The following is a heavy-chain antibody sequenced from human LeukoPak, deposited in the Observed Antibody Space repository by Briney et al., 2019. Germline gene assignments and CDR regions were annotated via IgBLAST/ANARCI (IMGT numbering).Heavy chain of an antibody. Sequence: PGGSLRLSCAASGFTFSSYGMHWVRQAPGKGLEWVAFIRYDGSNKYYADSVKGRFTISRDNSKNTLYLQMNSLRAEDTAVYYCAKDVNLGYCSGGSCYVVSWGQGTLVTVSS. D-gene: IGHD2-15*01. CDR3: AKDVNLGYCSGGSCYVVS. CDR2: IRYDGSNK. CDR1: GFTFSSYG. J-gene: IGHJ5*02. V-gene: IGHV3-30*02.